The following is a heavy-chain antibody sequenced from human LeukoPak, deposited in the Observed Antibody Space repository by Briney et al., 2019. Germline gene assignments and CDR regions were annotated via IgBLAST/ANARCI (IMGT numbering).Heavy chain of an antibody. V-gene: IGHV1-2*06. CDR3: ATDRYGRTGIFDY. CDR1: GYTFTGYY. J-gene: IGHJ4*02. CDR2: INPNSGGT. Sequence: ASVKVSCKASGYTFTGYYMHWVRQAPGQGLEWMGRINPNSGGTNYAQKFQGRVTMTRDTSISTAYMELSRLRSDDTAVYYCATDRYGRTGIFDYWGQGTLVTVSS. D-gene: IGHD5-18*01.